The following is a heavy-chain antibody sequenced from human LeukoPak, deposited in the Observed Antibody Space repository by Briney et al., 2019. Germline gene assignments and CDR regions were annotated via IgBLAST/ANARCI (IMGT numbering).Heavy chain of an antibody. J-gene: IGHJ4*02. V-gene: IGHV4-59*08. D-gene: IGHD4-17*01. CDR1: GGSISSHY. CDR3: ARRAVYGATYYFDY. CDR2: IYFSGST. Sequence: PSETLSLTCSVSGGSISSHYWSWIRQPPGKGLEWIGYIYFSGSTTYNPSLKSRVTISVDTSKNQFSLKLSSVTAADTAVYYCARRAVYGATYYFDYWGQGTLVTVSS.